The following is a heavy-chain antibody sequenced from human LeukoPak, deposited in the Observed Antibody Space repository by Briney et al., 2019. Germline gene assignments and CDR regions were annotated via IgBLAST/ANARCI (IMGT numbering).Heavy chain of an antibody. V-gene: IGHV3-23*01. CDR1: GFTFSTYA. CDR2: LTGSGGST. D-gene: IGHD3-3*01. J-gene: IGHJ3*02. CDR3: AKGPNFWLTPIAFAI. Sequence: GGSLRLSCAASGFTFSTYAMSWVRQAPGKGLEWVSGLTGSGGSTYYADSVKGRFIISRDNSKNTLSLQMNSLRAEDTAVYYCAKGPNFWLTPIAFAIWGQGTMVTVSS.